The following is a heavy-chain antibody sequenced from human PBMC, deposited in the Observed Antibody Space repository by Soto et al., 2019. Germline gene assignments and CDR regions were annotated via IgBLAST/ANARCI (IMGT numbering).Heavy chain of an antibody. V-gene: IGHV5-51*01. CDR3: ARGGVSTRTFDY. Sequence: GESLKISCKGSGYNFAVYWIAWVRQMPGKGLELMGIIYPSDSDTRYRPSFQGQVTISADKSISSAYLQWSSLRASDTAMYYCARGGVSTRTFDYWGQGTPVTVSS. CDR2: IYPSDSDT. D-gene: IGHD3-3*01. J-gene: IGHJ4*02. CDR1: GYNFAVYW.